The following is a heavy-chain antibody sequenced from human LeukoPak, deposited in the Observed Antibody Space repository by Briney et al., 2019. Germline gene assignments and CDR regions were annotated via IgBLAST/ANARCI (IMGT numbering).Heavy chain of an antibody. CDR2: IYHSGST. CDR1: GGSISSSNW. Sequence: SETLSLTCAVSGGSISSSNWWSWVRQPPGKGLEWIGEIYHSGSTNYNPSLKSRVTISVDKSKNQFSLKLSSVTAADTAVYYCARAVDTAMVTYYFDYWGQGTLVTVSS. J-gene: IGHJ4*02. CDR3: ARAVDTAMVTYYFDY. D-gene: IGHD5-18*01. V-gene: IGHV4-4*02.